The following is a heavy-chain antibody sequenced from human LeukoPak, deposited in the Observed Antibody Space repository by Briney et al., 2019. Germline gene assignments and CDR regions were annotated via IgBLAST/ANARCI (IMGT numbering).Heavy chain of an antibody. CDR3: AKPRGYSYGADY. V-gene: IGHV3-23*01. D-gene: IGHD5-18*01. Sequence: GASLRLSCAASGFTFSSYAMSWVRQAPGKGLEWVSAISGSGGSTYYADSVKGRFTIPRDNSKNTLYLQMNSLRAEDTAVYYCAKPRGYSYGADYWGQGTLVTVSS. CDR2: ISGSGGST. J-gene: IGHJ4*02. CDR1: GFTFSSYA.